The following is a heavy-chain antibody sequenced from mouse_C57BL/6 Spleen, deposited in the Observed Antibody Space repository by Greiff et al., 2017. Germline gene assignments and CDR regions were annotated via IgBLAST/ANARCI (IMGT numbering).Heavy chain of an antibody. CDR2: IDPSDSYT. CDR1: GYTFTSYW. CDR3: ARTEDYYDYDPAGFAD. J-gene: IGHJ3*01. Sequence: VQLQQPGAELVRPGTSVKLSCKASGYTFTSYWMHWVQQRPGQGLEWIGVIDPSDSYTNYNQKFKGKATLTVDTSSSTAYMQLSSLTSEDSAVYYGARTEDYYDYDPAGFADWGQGTLVTVSA. V-gene: IGHV1-59*01. D-gene: IGHD2-4*01.